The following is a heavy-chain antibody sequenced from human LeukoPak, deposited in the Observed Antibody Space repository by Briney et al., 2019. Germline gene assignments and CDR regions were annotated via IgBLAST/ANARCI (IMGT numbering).Heavy chain of an antibody. CDR1: GGSISGSY. D-gene: IGHD1-26*01. Sequence: PSETLSLTCTVSGGSISGSYWTWVRQPAGKGLEWIGRIYSNEITNYNPSLKSRVTMSVDTSKNQFSLKLTSVTAADTAVYYCARGSGAATNEALDYWAREPWSPSPQ. J-gene: IGHJ4*02. CDR2: IYSNEIT. CDR3: ARGSGAATNEALDY. V-gene: IGHV4-4*07.